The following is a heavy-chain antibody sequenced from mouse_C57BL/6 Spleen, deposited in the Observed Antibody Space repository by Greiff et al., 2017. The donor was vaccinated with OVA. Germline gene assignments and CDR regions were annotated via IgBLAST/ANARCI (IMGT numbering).Heavy chain of an antibody. CDR3: GRFYDGYGY. CDR1: GYTFTSYW. Sequence: QVQLQQPGAELVMPGASVKLSCKASGYTFTSYWMHWVKQRPGQGLEWIGEIDPSDSYINYNQKFKGKSTLTVDKSSSTAYMQLSSLTSEDSAVYYGGRFYDGYGYWGQGTTLTVSS. CDR2: IDPSDSYI. J-gene: IGHJ2*01. D-gene: IGHD2-3*01. V-gene: IGHV1-69*01.